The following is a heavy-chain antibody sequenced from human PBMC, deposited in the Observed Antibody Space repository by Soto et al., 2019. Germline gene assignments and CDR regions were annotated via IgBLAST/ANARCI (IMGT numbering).Heavy chain of an antibody. Sequence: SETLSLTCTVSGGSISSYYWSWIRQPPGKGLEWIGHIYYSGSTNYNPSLKSRVTISVDTSKNQFSLKLSSVTAADTAVYYCAQGRGGGYHDYWGKGTLVTVSS. J-gene: IGHJ4*02. CDR2: IYYSGST. CDR3: AQGRGGGYHDY. CDR1: GGSISSYY. D-gene: IGHD5-12*01. V-gene: IGHV4-59*01.